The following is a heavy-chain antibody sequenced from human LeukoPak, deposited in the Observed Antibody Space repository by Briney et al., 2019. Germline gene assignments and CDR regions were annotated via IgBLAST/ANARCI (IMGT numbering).Heavy chain of an antibody. CDR1: GFTFANYA. CDR3: AKLGHGGYYSYMDV. CDR2: ISTDGTT. V-gene: IGHV3-23*01. D-gene: IGHD3-16*01. J-gene: IGHJ6*03. Sequence: GGSLRLSCAVSGFTFANYAMTGVRQAPGKGLESVSSISTDGTTYYAHSVKGRFTLSRDNSKNTLYLQMSSLRAEDTAVYYCAKLGHGGYYSYMDVWGKGTTVTVSS.